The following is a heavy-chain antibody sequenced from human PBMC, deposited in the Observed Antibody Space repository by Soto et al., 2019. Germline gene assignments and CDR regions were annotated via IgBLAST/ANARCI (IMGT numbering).Heavy chain of an antibody. V-gene: IGHV3-21*01. CDR1: GFTFSSYS. CDR3: ARDKKAAPEDYGDYRGDY. D-gene: IGHD4-17*01. CDR2: ISSSSSYI. J-gene: IGHJ4*02. Sequence: GGSLRLSCAASGFTFSSYSMNWVRQAPGKGLEWVSSISSSSSYIYYADSVKGRFTISRDNAKNSLYLQMNSLRAEDTAVYYCARDKKAAPEDYGDYRGDYWGQGTLVTVSS.